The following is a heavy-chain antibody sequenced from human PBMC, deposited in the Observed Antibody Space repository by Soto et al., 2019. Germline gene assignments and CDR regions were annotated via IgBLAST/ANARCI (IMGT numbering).Heavy chain of an antibody. V-gene: IGHV4-59*01. CDR2: ISYLGNT. J-gene: IGHJ3*02. Sequence: SETLSLTCNISGGSIITYYCRWIRQSPGKGLEWIGYISYLGNTNYNPSLKSRVTISVDTPKNQFSLKLGSVTSADTAMYYCASEGAGRAPINIWGPLTMVPVSS. CDR3: ASEGAGRAPINI. D-gene: IGHD6-19*01. CDR1: GGSIITYY.